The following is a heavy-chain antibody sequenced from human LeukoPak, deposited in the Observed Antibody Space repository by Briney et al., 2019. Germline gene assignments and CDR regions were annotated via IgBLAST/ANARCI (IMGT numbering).Heavy chain of an antibody. V-gene: IGHV3-23*01. D-gene: IGHD5-12*01. J-gene: IGHJ4*02. CDR3: AKGAYDYIEIAYFDY. CDR1: GFTFSNYA. Sequence: GGSLRLSCAASGFTFSNYAMNWVRQAPGKGLEWVAVLIGSSGATDYADSVKGRFTISRDNSKNTLFLQMNSLRAEDTAIYYCAKGAYDYIEIAYFDYWGQGALVTASS. CDR2: LIGSSGAT.